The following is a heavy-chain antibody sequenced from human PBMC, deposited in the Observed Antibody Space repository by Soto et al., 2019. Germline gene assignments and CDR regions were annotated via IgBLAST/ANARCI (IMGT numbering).Heavy chain of an antibody. J-gene: IGHJ5*02. CDR3: AREVKEYCSGGSCYFGNWFDP. CDR1: GFTFSSYS. D-gene: IGHD2-15*01. CDR2: ISSSSSYI. Sequence: EVQLVESGGGLVKPGVSLRLSCAASGFTFSSYSMNWVRQAPGKGLEWVSSISSSSSYIYYADSVKGRFTISRDNAKNSLYLQMNSLRAEDTAVYYCAREVKEYCSGGSCYFGNWFDPWGQGTLVTVSS. V-gene: IGHV3-21*01.